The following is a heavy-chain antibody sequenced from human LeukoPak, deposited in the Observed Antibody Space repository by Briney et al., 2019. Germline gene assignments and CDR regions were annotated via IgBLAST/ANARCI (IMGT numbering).Heavy chain of an antibody. Sequence: GGSLRLSCIGSGFNFRDFAMSWVRQVPGRSPEFVSSISDTGKIVFYTDPVRGRATVSRDNSKSTLYLQLSDVRGDDTAVYYCDNGEWWGPGTQVVVSS. J-gene: IGHJ4*02. V-gene: IGHV3-23*01. CDR2: ISDTGKIV. D-gene: IGHD3-3*01. CDR3: DNGEW. CDR1: GFNFRDFA.